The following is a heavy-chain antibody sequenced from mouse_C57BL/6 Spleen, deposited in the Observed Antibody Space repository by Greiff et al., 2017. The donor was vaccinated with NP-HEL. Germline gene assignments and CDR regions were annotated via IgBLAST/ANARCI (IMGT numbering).Heavy chain of an antibody. J-gene: IGHJ4*01. Sequence: QVQLQQSGAELVRPGTSVKVSCKASGYAFTNYLIEWVKQRPGQGLEWIGVINPGSGGTNYNEKFKGKATLTADKSSSTAYMQLSSLTSEDSAVYFCAREGLYYAMDYWGQGTSVTVSS. CDR2: INPGSGGT. D-gene: IGHD3-3*01. V-gene: IGHV1-54*01. CDR1: GYAFTNYL. CDR3: AREGLYYAMDY.